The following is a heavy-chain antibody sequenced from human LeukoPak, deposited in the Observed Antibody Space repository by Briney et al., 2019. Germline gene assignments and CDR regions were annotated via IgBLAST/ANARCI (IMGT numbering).Heavy chain of an antibody. J-gene: IGHJ6*03. D-gene: IGHD7-27*01. CDR1: GGSISSSSYY. CDR2: IYYSGST. V-gene: IGHV4-39*01. CDR3: ARLPWGYYYYMDV. Sequence: SETLSLTCTVSGGSISSSSYYWGWIRQPPGKGLEWIGSIYYSGSTYYNPSLKSRVTISVDTSKNQFSLKLSSVTAADTAVYYCARLPWGYYYYMDVWGKGTTVTISS.